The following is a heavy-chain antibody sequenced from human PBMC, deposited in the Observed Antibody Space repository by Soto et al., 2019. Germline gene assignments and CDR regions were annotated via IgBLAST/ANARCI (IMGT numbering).Heavy chain of an antibody. CDR1: GGSISSYY. J-gene: IGHJ6*02. CDR2: IYYSGST. Sequence: SETLSLTCTVSGGSISSYYWSWIRQPPGKGLEWIGYIYYSGSTNYNPSLKSRVTISVDTSKNQFSLKLSSVTAADTAVYYCARRARYYYDGMDVWGQGTTVTAP. CDR3: ARRARYYYDGMDV. V-gene: IGHV4-59*01.